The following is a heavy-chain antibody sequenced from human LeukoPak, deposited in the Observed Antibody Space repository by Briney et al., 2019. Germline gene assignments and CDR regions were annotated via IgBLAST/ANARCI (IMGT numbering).Heavy chain of an antibody. Sequence: GGSLRLSCAASGFSFSSYNMNWVRQAPGKGLEWVSFISSSSSNMYYADSVQGRFTISRDNAKNSLYLQMNSLRDEDTAVYYCARLYYYGSGSSDYWGQGTLVTVSS. V-gene: IGHV3-48*02. J-gene: IGHJ4*02. CDR3: ARLYYYGSGSSDY. CDR1: GFSFSSYN. D-gene: IGHD3-10*01. CDR2: ISSSSSNM.